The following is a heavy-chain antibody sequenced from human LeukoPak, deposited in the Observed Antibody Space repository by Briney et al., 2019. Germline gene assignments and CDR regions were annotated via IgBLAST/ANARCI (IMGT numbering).Heavy chain of an antibody. V-gene: IGHV1-24*01. Sequence: ASVKVSCKVSGDTLTELSIHWVRQAPGKGLEWMGGVDPEDGELIYAQKLQGRVTMTEDTSTDTAYMELSSLRSEDTAVYYCATVSMDYQLTDYGMDVWGQGTTVTVSS. CDR1: GDTLTELS. CDR3: ATVSMDYQLTDYGMDV. CDR2: VDPEDGEL. J-gene: IGHJ6*02. D-gene: IGHD2-2*01.